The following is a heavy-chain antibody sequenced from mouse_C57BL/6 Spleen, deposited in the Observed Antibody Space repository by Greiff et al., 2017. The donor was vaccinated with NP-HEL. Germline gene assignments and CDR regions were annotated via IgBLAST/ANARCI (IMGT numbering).Heavy chain of an antibody. CDR3: ASDDLYAMDY. Sequence: VHLVESGPELVKPGASVKISCKASGYAFSSSWMNWVKQRPGKGLEWIGRIYPGDGDTNYNGKFKGKATLTADKSSSTAYMQLSSLTSEDSAVYFCASDDLYAMDYWGQGTSVTVSS. D-gene: IGHD2-3*01. CDR1: GYAFSSSW. V-gene: IGHV1-82*01. J-gene: IGHJ4*01. CDR2: IYPGDGDT.